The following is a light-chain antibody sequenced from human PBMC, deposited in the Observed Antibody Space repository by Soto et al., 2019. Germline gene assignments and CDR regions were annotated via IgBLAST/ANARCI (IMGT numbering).Light chain of an antibody. V-gene: IGKV1-39*01. CDR2: AAS. CDR3: QQNYNNTPT. J-gene: IGKJ2*01. Sequence: DIQMTQSPSSLSASVGDRVTITCRASQSISSYLNWYQQKPGKAPKLLIYAASSLQSGVPSRFSGRGSGTDFTLTISSLQPEDFATYYCQQNYNNTPTFGQGTKLEIK. CDR1: QSISSY.